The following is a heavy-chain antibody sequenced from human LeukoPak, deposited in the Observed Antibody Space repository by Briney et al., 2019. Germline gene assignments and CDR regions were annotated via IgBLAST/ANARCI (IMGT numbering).Heavy chain of an antibody. V-gene: IGHV1-46*01. J-gene: IGHJ6*03. CDR3: AREGSTRMVLGYMDV. CDR2: INPGAGNT. D-gene: IGHD3-10*01. CDR1: GYTFSNYY. Sequence: ASVKVSCKASGYTFSNYYMHWVRQPPGQGLEWMGIINPGAGNTRYAQKFQGRVTMTRDTSTSTIYMDLSSLRSEDTAVYYCAREGSTRMVLGYMDVWGKGTTVTVSS.